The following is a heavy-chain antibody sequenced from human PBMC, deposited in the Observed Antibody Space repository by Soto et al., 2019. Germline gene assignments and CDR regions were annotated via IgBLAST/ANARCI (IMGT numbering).Heavy chain of an antibody. D-gene: IGHD3-22*01. V-gene: IGHV3-23*01. CDR3: ANDWGVANYYDRAFQH. CDR2: ISGSGGST. Sequence: EVQLLESGGGLVQPGGSLRLSCAASGFTFSSYAMSWVRQAPGKGLEWVSAISGSGGSTYYADSVKGRFTISRDNSKNTLYLQMNSLRAEDTAVYYCANDWGVANYYDRAFQHWGQGTLVTVSS. J-gene: IGHJ1*01. CDR1: GFTFSSYA.